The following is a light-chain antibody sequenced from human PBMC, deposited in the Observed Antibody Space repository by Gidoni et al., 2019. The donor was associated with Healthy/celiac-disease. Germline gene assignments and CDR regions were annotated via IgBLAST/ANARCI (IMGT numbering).Light chain of an antibody. V-gene: IGKV1-9*01. CDR1: QGISSY. Sequence: IQLTQSPSFLSASVGDRVTITCRASQGISSYLALYQQKPGKAPKLLFYAASTLQSGVPSRFSGSGSGTEFTLTISSLQPEDFATYDCQQLNSYPYTFGQGTKLEIK. J-gene: IGKJ2*01. CDR3: QQLNSYPYT. CDR2: AAS.